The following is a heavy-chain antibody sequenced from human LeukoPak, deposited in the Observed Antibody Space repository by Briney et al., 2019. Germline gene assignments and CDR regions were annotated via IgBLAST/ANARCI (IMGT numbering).Heavy chain of an antibody. V-gene: IGHV3-21*01. J-gene: IGHJ4*02. D-gene: IGHD3-10*01. CDR3: VRDRHYIGNREVRFPY. Sequence: PGGSLRLSCAASGFTFSSYNMNWVRQAPGKGLEWVSSITSSSSYIYYADSVKGRFTISRDNAKNSLYLQINSLRAEDTAVYYCVRDRHYIGNREVRFPYWGQGALVTVSS. CDR1: GFTFSSYN. CDR2: ITSSSSYI.